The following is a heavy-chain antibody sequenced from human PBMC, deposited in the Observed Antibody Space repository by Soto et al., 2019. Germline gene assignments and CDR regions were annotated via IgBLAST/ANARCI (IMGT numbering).Heavy chain of an antibody. J-gene: IGHJ6*02. D-gene: IGHD6-13*01. CDR2: MWYDGTDK. CDR3: ARDRKLVKGFSYNGMDA. V-gene: IGHV3-33*01. CDR1: GFTFATSG. Sequence: PGGSLRLSCEASGFTFATSGMHWVRQAPGKGLEWVAFMWYDGTDKKYADSVKGRFTISRDNSKNTLYLQLNSLRAGDTAVYFCARDRKLVKGFSYNGMDAWGRGATVTVSS.